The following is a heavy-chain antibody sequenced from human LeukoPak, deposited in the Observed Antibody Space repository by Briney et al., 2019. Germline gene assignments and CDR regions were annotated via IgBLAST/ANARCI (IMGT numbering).Heavy chain of an antibody. V-gene: IGHV3-66*01. CDR1: GFTVSSNY. J-gene: IGHJ4*02. CDR2: IYSGGST. Sequence: GGSLRLSCAASGFTVSSNYMSWVRQAPGKGLEWVSVIYSGGSTYYADSVKGRFTISRDNSKNTLYLQMNSLRVEDTAVYYCARDLTPGGYFDYWGQGTLVTVSS. D-gene: IGHD1-14*01. CDR3: ARDLTPGGYFDY.